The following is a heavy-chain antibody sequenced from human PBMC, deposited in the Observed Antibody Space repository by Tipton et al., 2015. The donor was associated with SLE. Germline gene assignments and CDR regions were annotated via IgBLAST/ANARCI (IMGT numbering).Heavy chain of an antibody. V-gene: IGHV3-23*01. CDR1: GFTFSSYA. D-gene: IGHD6-13*01. CDR3: AKQQPTYNHY. CDR2: ISGSGSST. Sequence: SLRLSCAASGFTFSSYAMSWVRQAPGKGLEWVSAISGSGSSTYFGDSVKGRFTISRDNSKNTLYLQMNSRRAEATAVYYCAKQQPTYNHYWGPGTLVTVSS. J-gene: IGHJ4*02.